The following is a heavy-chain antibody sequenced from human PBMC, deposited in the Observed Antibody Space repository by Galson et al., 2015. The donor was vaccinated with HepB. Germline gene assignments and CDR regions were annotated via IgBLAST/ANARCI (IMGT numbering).Heavy chain of an antibody. V-gene: IGHV1-3*01. D-gene: IGHD6-13*01. CDR2: INAGNGNT. Sequence: SVKVSCKASGYTFTSYAMHWVRQAPGQRLEWMGWINAGNGNTKYSQKFQGRVTITRDTSASTAYMELSSLRSEDTAVYYCARSLADSSSPGPYYYYGMDVWGQGTTVTVSS. J-gene: IGHJ6*02. CDR1: GYTFTSYA. CDR3: ARSLADSSSPGPYYYYGMDV.